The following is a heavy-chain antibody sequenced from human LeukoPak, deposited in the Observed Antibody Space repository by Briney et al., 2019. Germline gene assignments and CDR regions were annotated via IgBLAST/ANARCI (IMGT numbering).Heavy chain of an antibody. D-gene: IGHD3-22*01. V-gene: IGHV1-18*01. CDR1: GYSFNSHH. Sequence: ASVKVSCKTSGYSFNSHHVHWVRQAPGQGLEWMGWISAYNGNTNYAQKFQGRVTITADESTSTAYMELSSLRSEDTAVYYCASSPGTGDSSGYYYCSFDYWGQGTLVTVSS. J-gene: IGHJ4*02. CDR3: ASSPGTGDSSGYYYCSFDY. CDR2: ISAYNGNT.